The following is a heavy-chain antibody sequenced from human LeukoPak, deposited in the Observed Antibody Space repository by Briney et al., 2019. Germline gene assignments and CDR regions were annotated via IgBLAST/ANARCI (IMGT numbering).Heavy chain of an antibody. CDR1: GFTFSSYA. J-gene: IGHJ5*02. CDR2: ISYDGSNK. CDR3: AKDLSHLEVWLYSSSWYSNWFDP. Sequence: AGGFLRLSCAASGFTFSSYAMHWVRQAPGRGLEWVAVISYDGSNKYYADSVKGRFTISRDNSKNTLYLQMNSLRAEDTAVYYCAKDLSHLEVWLYSSSWYSNWFDPWGQGTLVTVSS. V-gene: IGHV3-30-3*01. D-gene: IGHD6-13*01.